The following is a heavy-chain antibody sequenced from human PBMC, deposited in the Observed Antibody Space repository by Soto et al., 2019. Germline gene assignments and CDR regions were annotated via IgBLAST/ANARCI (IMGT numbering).Heavy chain of an antibody. CDR2: INESGST. J-gene: IGHJ4*02. D-gene: IGHD1-1*01. V-gene: IGHV4-34*01. CDR3: ARGSGIVALPGELEDVNYDY. Sequence: QVQLQQWGAGLVKPSETLSLSCAVYGQSFSGHSWAGIRQPPGKGLEWMGEINESGSTYYHPSLKSRVTISTDTSKNQFSLKLSSVSAADTAAYFCARGSGIVALPGELEDVNYDYWGQGTLVNVSS. CDR1: GQSFSGHS.